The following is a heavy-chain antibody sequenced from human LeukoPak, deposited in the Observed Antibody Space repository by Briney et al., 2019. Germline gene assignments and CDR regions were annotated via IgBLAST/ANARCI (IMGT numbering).Heavy chain of an antibody. Sequence: SETLSLTCTVSGGSISSGGYYWSWIRQHPGKGLEWIEYIYYSGSTYYNPSLKSRVTISVDTSKNQFSLKLSSVTAADTAVYYCAGQRGGSFDYWGQGTLVTVSS. V-gene: IGHV4-31*03. J-gene: IGHJ4*02. CDR3: AGQRGGSFDY. CDR2: IYYSGST. CDR1: GGSISSGGYY. D-gene: IGHD1-26*01.